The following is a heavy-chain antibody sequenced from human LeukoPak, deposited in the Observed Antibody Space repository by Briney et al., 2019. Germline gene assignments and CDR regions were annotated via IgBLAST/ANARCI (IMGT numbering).Heavy chain of an antibody. Sequence: PSETLSLTCTVSGGSISSSSYYWGWIRQPPGKGLEWIGSIYYSGSTYYNPSLKSRVTISVDTSKNQFSLKLSSVTAADTAVYYCANDNRRYYYDSSGYYPYWGQGTLVTVSS. V-gene: IGHV4-39*07. J-gene: IGHJ4*02. CDR3: ANDNRRYYYDSSGYYPY. CDR2: IYYSGST. D-gene: IGHD3-22*01. CDR1: GGSISSSSYY.